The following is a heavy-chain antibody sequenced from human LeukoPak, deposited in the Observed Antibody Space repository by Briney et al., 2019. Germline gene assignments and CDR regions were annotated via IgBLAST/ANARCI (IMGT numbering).Heavy chain of an antibody. V-gene: IGHV3-23*01. D-gene: IGHD3-16*01. CDR1: GFTFSSYW. Sequence: GGSLRLSCAASGFTFSSYWMSWVRQAPGKGLEWVSHTSGNGKTTYYADSVKGRFTISRDNSRNTLYVQMDSLRAEDTAVYYCAKASIRSWGFFVLWGRGILVTVSS. J-gene: IGHJ2*01. CDR2: TSGNGKTT. CDR3: AKASIRSWGFFVL.